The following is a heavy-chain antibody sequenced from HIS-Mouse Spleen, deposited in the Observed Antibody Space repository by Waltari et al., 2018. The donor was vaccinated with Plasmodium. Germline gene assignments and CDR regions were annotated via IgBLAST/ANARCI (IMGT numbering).Heavy chain of an antibody. CDR2: INHSGST. D-gene: IGHD3-10*01. J-gene: IGHJ2*01. CDR3: ARGLRGHYWYFDL. Sequence: QVQLQQWGAGLLKPSETLSLTCAVYGGSFSGYYWSWIRQPPGKGLEWIGEINHSGSTNYNPSIKSRVNRSVETSKNQFSLKLSSVTAADTAVYYCARGLRGHYWYFDLWGRGTLVTVSS. CDR1: GGSFSGYY. V-gene: IGHV4-34*01.